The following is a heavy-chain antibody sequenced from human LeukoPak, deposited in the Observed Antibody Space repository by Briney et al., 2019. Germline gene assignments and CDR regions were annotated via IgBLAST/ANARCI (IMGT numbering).Heavy chain of an antibody. J-gene: IGHJ4*02. V-gene: IGHV3-74*01. D-gene: IGHD4-23*01. CDR3: ARAKVVPDY. CDR1: GFTFSSYW. CDR2: INTDGSST. Sequence: GGSLRLSCAASGFTFSSYWMHWVRQTPGKGLVWVSRINTDGSSTSYADSVRGRFTISRDNAKNTLYLQMNSLRAEDTAVYYCARAKVVPDYWGQGILVTVSS.